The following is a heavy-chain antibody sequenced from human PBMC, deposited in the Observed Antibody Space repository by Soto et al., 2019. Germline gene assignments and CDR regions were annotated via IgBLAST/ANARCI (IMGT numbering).Heavy chain of an antibody. D-gene: IGHD6-19*01. Sequence: SETLSLTCTVSGGSISSYYWSWIRQPPGKGLEWIGYIYYSGSTNYNPSLKSRVTISVDTSKNQFSLKLSSVTAADTAVYYCATCTEVAGHPEYSVYCGQGTMLTV. J-gene: IGHJ4*02. V-gene: IGHV4-59*01. CDR2: IYYSGST. CDR1: GGSISSYY. CDR3: ATCTEVAGHPEYSVY.